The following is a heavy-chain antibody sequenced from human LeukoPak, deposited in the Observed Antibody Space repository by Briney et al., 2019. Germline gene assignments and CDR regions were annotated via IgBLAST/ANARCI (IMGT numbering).Heavy chain of an antibody. V-gene: IGHV4-34*01. D-gene: IGHD5-18*01. CDR3: ARAYSYGLKVPS. Sequence: SETLSLTCAVYGGSFSNYYWSWIRQPPGKGLEWIGEINDSGGTNYNPSLKSRVTISVDTSKNQFSLKLSSVTAADSAVYYCARAYSYGLKVPSWGQGTTVTVSS. J-gene: IGHJ3*01. CDR2: INDSGGT. CDR1: GGSFSNYY.